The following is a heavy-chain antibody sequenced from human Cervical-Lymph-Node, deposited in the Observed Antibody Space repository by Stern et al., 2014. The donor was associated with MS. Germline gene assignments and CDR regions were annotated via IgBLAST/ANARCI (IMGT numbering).Heavy chain of an antibody. J-gene: IGHJ3*02. Sequence: QVQLVQSGSELKKPGASVKVSCKASGYTFTTYPMNWVRQAPGQGLEWMGWVNTNTGHPTYAQGFTGRFVFSLDTSVSTAYLQINNLKAEDTAVYYCATIVATIHGPDDAFDIWGQGTMVTVSS. CDR2: VNTNTGHP. D-gene: IGHD5-12*01. V-gene: IGHV7-4-1*02. CDR1: GYTFTTYP. CDR3: ATIVATIHGPDDAFDI.